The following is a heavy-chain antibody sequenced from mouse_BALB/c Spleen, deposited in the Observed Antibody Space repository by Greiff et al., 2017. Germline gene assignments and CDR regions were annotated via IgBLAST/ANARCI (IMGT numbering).Heavy chain of an antibody. J-gene: IGHJ2*01. CDR2: ISSGGSYT. CDR3: TRDKRNYVSIDY. D-gene: IGHD6-2*01. Sequence: EVQLVESGGGLVKPGGSLKLSCAASGFTFSSYTMSWVRQTPEKRLEWVATISSGGSYTYYPDSVKGRFTISRDNAKNTLYLQMRSLKSEDTAMYYCTRDKRNYVSIDYWGQGTTLTVSP. CDR1: GFTFSSYT. V-gene: IGHV5-6-4*01.